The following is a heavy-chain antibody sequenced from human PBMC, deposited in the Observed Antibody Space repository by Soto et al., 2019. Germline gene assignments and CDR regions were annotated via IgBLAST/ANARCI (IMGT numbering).Heavy chain of an antibody. Sequence: EVQLVESGGGLVQPGGSLRLSCVVSGLTFSNYWMSWVRQAPGKGLEWVANINRDGSETYSVDSVKGRFTISRDNIKNALYLQMTSLRAEDTAVYYCARPARECSSPGCANWGQGTLVTVSS. CDR3: ARPARECSSPGCAN. J-gene: IGHJ4*02. CDR1: GLTFSNYW. CDR2: INRDGSET. D-gene: IGHD2-2*01. V-gene: IGHV3-7*01.